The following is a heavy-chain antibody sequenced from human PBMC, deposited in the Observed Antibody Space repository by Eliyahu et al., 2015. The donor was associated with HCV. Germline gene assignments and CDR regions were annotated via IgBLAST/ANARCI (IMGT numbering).Heavy chain of an antibody. CDR1: GGSISXGTW. CDR2: IYHTGTT. CDR3: SGYYCSTTSCHSTFDY. D-gene: IGHD2-2*01. V-gene: IGHV4-4*02. Sequence: QVQLQESGPRLVKPSGTLSLTCDVSGGSISXGTWWSWVRQSPGKGLEWIGEIYHTGTTNYNPSLRSRVIISVDKSKNQFSLKLSSVTAADTAVYFCSGYYCSTTSCHSTFDYWGRGTLVSVS. J-gene: IGHJ4*02.